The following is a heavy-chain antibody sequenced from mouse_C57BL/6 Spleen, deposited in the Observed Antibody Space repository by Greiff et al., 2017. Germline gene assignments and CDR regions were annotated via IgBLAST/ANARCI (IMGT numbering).Heavy chain of an antibody. CDR3: ASSSPFAY. V-gene: IGHV1-80*01. D-gene: IGHD1-1*01. CDR2: IYPGDGDT. CDR1: GYAFSSSW. J-gene: IGHJ3*01. Sequence: QVQLKESGAELVKPGASVKISCKASGYAFSSSWMNWVKQRPGKGLEWIGQIYPGDGDTNYNGKFKGKATLTADKSSSTAYMQLSSLTSEDSAVYFCASSSPFAYWGQGTLVTVSA.